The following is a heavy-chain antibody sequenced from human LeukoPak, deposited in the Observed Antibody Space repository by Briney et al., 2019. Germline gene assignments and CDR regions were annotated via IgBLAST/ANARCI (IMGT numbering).Heavy chain of an antibody. CDR3: ARDSSSWYSVFDY. V-gene: IGHV4-38-2*02. J-gene: IGHJ4*02. D-gene: IGHD6-13*01. CDR1: GYSISSGYY. Sequence: SETLSLTCTVSGYSISSGYYWGWIRQPPGKGLEWIGSIYHSGSTYYNPSLKSRVTISVDTSKNQFSLKLSSVTAADTAVYYCARDSSSWYSVFDYWGQGTLVTVSS. CDR2: IYHSGST.